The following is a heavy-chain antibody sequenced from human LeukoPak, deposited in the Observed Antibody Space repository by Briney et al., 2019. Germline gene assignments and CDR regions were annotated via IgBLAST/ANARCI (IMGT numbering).Heavy chain of an antibody. CDR1: GGSISSHY. D-gene: IGHD2-2*01. J-gene: IGHJ4*02. CDR2: IYYSGST. CDR3: ARAGEYCSSTSCYWRLDY. V-gene: IGHV4-59*11. Sequence: SKTLSLTCTVSGGSISSHYWSWIRQPPGKGLEWIGYIYYSGSTNYNPSLKSRVTISVDTSKNQFSLKLSSVTAADTAVYYCARAGEYCSSTSCYWRLDYWGQGTLVTVSS.